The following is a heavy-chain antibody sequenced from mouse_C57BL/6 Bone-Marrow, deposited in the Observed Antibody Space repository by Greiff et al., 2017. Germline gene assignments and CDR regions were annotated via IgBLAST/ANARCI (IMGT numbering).Heavy chain of an antibody. V-gene: IGHV1-9*01. CDR3: AREDYSNYEWYFDI. CDR1: GYTFTGYW. D-gene: IGHD2-5*01. J-gene: IGHJ1*03. CDR2: ILPGSGST. Sequence: VQLQQSGAELMKPGASVKLSCKATGYTFTGYWIEWVKQRPGHGLEWIGEILPGSGSTNYNEKFKGKATFTADTSSNTANMQLSSLTTEDSAIYYCAREDYSNYEWYFDIWGTGTTVTASS.